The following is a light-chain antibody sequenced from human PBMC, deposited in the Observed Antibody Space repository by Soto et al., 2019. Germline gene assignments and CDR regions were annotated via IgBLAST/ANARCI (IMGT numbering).Light chain of an antibody. CDR1: QSISSN. Sequence: DIQMSQTPSPLAASVGDRGTITCRASQSISSNLNWYQQKPGKAPKLLIYSASNLHSGVPSRFSGSGSGTDFNLTINSLQPEDFATYYCQQSYNGLTFGPGTKVEI. J-gene: IGKJ3*01. CDR2: SAS. CDR3: QQSYNGLT. V-gene: IGKV1-39*01.